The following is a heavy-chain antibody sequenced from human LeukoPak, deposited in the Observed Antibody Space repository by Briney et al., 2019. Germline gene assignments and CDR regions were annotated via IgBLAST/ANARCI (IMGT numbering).Heavy chain of an antibody. Sequence: GRSLSLSRAASGFTSSIYWMSWVPDAPGRGVGWGANIKQDGSEKYYVDSVRGRFTISRATPKTSLHLQMNRLTDEDAAVYSVARDSAGSSTSCCAYYNYYYMDVWGGGTKASVSS. D-gene: IGHD2-2*01. CDR1: GFTSSIYW. V-gene: IGHV3-7*01. J-gene: IGHJ6*03. CDR2: IKQDGSEK. CDR3: ARDSAGSSTSCCAYYNYYYMDV.